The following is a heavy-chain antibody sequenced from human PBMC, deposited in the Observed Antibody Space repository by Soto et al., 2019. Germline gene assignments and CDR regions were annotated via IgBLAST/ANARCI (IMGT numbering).Heavy chain of an antibody. CDR2: ISGSGTTT. Sequence: EVQLLESGGGLEQPGGSLRLSCAASGFIFSSYALSWVRQAPGKGLEWVSAISGSGTTTYYADSVKGRFTFSRDNSKNMLYLQMNSLRAAGTAVYYCAKTHSGWYPPFDSWGQGTLVTVSS. V-gene: IGHV3-23*01. CDR1: GFIFSSYA. CDR3: AKTHSGWYPPFDS. J-gene: IGHJ4*02. D-gene: IGHD6-19*01.